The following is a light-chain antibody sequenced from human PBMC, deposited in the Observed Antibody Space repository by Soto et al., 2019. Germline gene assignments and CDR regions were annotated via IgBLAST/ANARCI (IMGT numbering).Light chain of an antibody. CDR3: QQSYIVTKT. CDR1: QNSNIH. V-gene: IGKV1-39*01. J-gene: IGKJ5*01. CDR2: DSS. Sequence: MTPSRPSADAAFVNRVTITSRASQNSNIHLKWYQPKSRKAPKFLIHDSSSLPIGVPSRLSGSGSGTEFTRTINSRQHEDCDSYYCQQSYIVTKTFGQGTRLEIK.